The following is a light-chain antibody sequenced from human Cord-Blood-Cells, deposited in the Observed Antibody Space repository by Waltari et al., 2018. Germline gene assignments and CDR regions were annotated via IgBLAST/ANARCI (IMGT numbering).Light chain of an antibody. J-gene: IGLJ2*01. CDR3: SSYTSSSTVV. CDR2: EAS. CDR1: SSDVGGYNS. Sequence: QSALTQPASVSGSPGQSITISCTGTSSDVGGYNSVSWYQQHPGKAPKLMIYEASNRPSWLSNRFAGSKSGNTASLTISGLQAEDEADYYCSSYTSSSTVVFGGGTKLTVL. V-gene: IGLV2-14*01.